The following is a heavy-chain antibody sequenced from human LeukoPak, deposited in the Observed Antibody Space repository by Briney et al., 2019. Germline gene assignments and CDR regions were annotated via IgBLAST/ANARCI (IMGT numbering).Heavy chain of an antibody. Sequence: PGGSLRLSCAASGFXFRDAAITWVRQAPGKGLEWVSLIGPVGDSPFYADSVKGRVTNSRDNSKNTLSLQMNSLRVEDTAIYYCAKDIQLSTWGLGTMVTVSS. CDR2: IGPVGDSP. D-gene: IGHD5-24*01. J-gene: IGHJ3*01. CDR1: GFXFRDAA. CDR3: AKDIQLST. V-gene: IGHV3-23*01.